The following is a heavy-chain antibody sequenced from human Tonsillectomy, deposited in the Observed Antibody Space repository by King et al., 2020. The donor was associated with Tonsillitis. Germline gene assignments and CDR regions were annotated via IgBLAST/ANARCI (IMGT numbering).Heavy chain of an antibody. V-gene: IGHV3-21*01. CDR2: ISSSSTYI. D-gene: IGHD3/OR15-3a*01. J-gene: IGHJ4*02. Sequence: DVQLVESGGGPVKPGGSLRLSCAASGFSFRSYTMNWVRQAPGKGLEWVSCISSSSTYIYYADSVKGRFTLSRANAKNSVYLQMNNLRAEDTAVYYCARAVGLVNVDYWGQGSLVTVSS. CDR1: GFSFRSYT. CDR3: ARAVGLVNVDY.